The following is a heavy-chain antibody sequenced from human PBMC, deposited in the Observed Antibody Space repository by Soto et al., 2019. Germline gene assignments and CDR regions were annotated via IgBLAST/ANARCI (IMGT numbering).Heavy chain of an antibody. D-gene: IGHD3-10*01. CDR1: GASISSSY. J-gene: IGHJ4*02. CDR3: VRETLVGGIIYFDY. CDR2: IYHSGST. Sequence: SETLSLTCTVSGASISSSYWNWIRQPPGKRLEWIGNIYHSGSTNYNPSLKSRATISLDTSKNQFSLKLSSVTAADTARYYCVRETLVGGIIYFDYWGQGSLVTVSS. V-gene: IGHV4-59*01.